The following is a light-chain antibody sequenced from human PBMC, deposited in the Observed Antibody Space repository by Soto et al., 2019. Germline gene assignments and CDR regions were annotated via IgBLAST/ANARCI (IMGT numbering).Light chain of an antibody. CDR2: GAS. V-gene: IGKV3-20*01. J-gene: IGKJ2*01. CDR3: HQFGSSPPAFT. Sequence: ESMLTQSPGTLSLSPGERATLSCRASQSVSTRYLAWYQQKPGQAPRLLIYGASIRATGIPDRFSGSGSGTDFNLTISRLEAEDFAVSYCHQFGSSPPAFTFGQGNKLEI. CDR1: QSVSTRY.